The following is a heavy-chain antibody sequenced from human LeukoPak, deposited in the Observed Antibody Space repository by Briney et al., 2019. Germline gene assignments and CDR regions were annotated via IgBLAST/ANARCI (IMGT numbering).Heavy chain of an antibody. V-gene: IGHV1-8*01. CDR2: MNPNSGNT. J-gene: IGHJ4*02. Sequence: ASVKVSCKASGYTFTSYDINWVRQATGQGLEWMGWMNPNSGNTGYAQKFQGRVTMTRNTSISTAYMELSSLRSEDTAVYYCATSVLLEPYYFDYWGQGTLVTVSS. CDR3: ATSVLLEPYYFDY. CDR1: GYTFTSYD. D-gene: IGHD1-20*01.